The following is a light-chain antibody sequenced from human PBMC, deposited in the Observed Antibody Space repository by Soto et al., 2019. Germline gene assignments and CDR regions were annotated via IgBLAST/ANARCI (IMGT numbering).Light chain of an antibody. CDR3: QSYDSSLSGSNV. J-gene: IGLJ1*01. V-gene: IGLV1-40*01. CDR2: GNS. CDR1: SSNIGAGYD. Sequence: QSVLTQPPSVSGAQGQRVTISCTGSSSNIGAGYDVHGYQQLPGTAPKLLIYGNSNRPSGVPDRFSGSKSGTSASLAITGLQAEDEADYYCQSYDSSLSGSNVFGTGTKVTVL.